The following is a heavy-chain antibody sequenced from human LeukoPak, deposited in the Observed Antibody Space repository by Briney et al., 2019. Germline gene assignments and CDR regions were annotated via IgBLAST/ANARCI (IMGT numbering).Heavy chain of an antibody. CDR1: GGSFSGYY. D-gene: IGHD1-26*01. CDR3: ARGRGMGD. CDR2: INHSGST. J-gene: IGHJ4*02. Sequence: PSETLSLTCAVHGGSFSGYYWSWIRQPPGKGLEWIGEINHSGSTNYNPSLKNRVTISVDTSKNQFSLKLSSVTAADTAVYYCARGRGMGDWGQGTLVTVSS. V-gene: IGHV4-34*01.